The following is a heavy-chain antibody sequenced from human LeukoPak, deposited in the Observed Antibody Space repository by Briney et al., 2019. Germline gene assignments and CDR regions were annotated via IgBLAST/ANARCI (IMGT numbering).Heavy chain of an antibody. J-gene: IGHJ4*02. D-gene: IGHD3-10*01. V-gene: IGHV3-74*01. Sequence: GGSLRLSCAASGFTFSSSWMHWVRQVPGKGLVWVSRINGDGSTTTYADSVKGRFTISRDNAKNTLYLQMNSLRAEDTAVYYCARGGSPFYWGQGSLVTVSS. CDR2: INGDGSTT. CDR1: GFTFSSSW. CDR3: ARGGSPFY.